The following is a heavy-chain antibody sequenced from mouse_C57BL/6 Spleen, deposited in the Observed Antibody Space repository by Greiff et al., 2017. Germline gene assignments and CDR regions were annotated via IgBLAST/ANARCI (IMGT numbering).Heavy chain of an antibody. CDR1: GYTFTDYN. V-gene: IGHV1-18*01. CDR3: ARKDLWGLDDFDY. J-gene: IGHJ2*01. D-gene: IGHD1-1*02. Sequence: VQLQQSGPELVKPGASVKIPCKASGYTFTDYNMDWVKQSHGKSLEWIGDINPNNGGTIYNQKFKGKATLTVDKSSSTAYMELRSLTSEDTAVYSCARKDLWGLDDFDYWGQGTTLTVSS. CDR2: INPNNGGT.